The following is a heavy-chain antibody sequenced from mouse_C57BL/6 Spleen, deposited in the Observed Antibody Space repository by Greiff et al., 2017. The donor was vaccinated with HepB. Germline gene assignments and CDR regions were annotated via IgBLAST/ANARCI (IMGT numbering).Heavy chain of an antibody. Sequence: QVQLQQPGTELVKPGASVKLSCKASGYTFNSYWMHWVKQRPGQGLEWIGNINPSNGGTNYNEKFKSKATLTVDKSSSTAYMQLSSLTSEDSAVYYCSRAWLLRAWFAYWGQGTLVTVSA. CDR2: INPSNGGT. J-gene: IGHJ3*01. D-gene: IGHD2-3*01. V-gene: IGHV1-53*01. CDR1: GYTFNSYW. CDR3: SRAWLLRAWFAY.